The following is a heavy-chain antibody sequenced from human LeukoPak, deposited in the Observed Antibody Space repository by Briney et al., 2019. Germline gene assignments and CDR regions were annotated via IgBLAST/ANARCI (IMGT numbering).Heavy chain of an antibody. J-gene: IGHJ6*03. V-gene: IGHV1-2*02. CDR3: ARLHSYYYYYYMDV. Sequence: ASVKVSCKASGYTFTGYYMHWVRQAPGQGLEWMGWINPNSGGTNYAQKFQGRVTMTRDTSISTAYMELSRLRSDDTAVYYCARLHSYYYYYYMDVWGKGTTVTISS. D-gene: IGHD5-18*01. CDR1: GYTFTGYY. CDR2: INPNSGGT.